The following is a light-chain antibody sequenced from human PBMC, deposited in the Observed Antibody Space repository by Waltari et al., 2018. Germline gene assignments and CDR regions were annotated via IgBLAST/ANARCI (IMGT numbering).Light chain of an antibody. V-gene: IGKV3-11*01. CDR1: QSVSNN. CDR2: DVS. J-gene: IGKJ4*01. Sequence: EIVLTQSPATLSLSPGERATLSCRASQSVSNNLAWYQQKPGKAPRLLIYDVSSRATGIPARISARGAGTDFTLTISSLEPEDSAVYYCQQRTSWPPGLSFGGGTNVEIK. CDR3: QQRTSWPPGLS.